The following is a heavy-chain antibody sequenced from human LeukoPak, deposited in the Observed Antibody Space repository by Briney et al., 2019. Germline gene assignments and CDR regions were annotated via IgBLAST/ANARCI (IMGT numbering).Heavy chain of an antibody. CDR2: IYYSGNT. V-gene: IGHV4-59*07. CDR1: GGSISSYY. D-gene: IGHD3-9*01. CDR3: ARSATLTGYLF. Sequence: SDTLSLTCTVSGGSISSYYWSWIQQAPGKGLEWIEYIYYSGNTNYDPSLQSRVSISVDTSKNQFSLKLSSVTAADTAVYYCARSATLTGYLFWGQGTLVTVSS. J-gene: IGHJ4*02.